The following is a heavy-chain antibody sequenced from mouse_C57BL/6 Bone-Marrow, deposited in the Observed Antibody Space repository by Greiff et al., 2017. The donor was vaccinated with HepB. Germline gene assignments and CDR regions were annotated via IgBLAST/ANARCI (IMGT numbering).Heavy chain of an antibody. D-gene: IGHD1-1*01. V-gene: IGHV5-4*03. J-gene: IGHJ2*01. CDR3: ARVITTVVVPFDY. CDR2: ISDGGSYT. Sequence: EVMLVESGGGLVKPGGSLKLSCAASGFTFSSYAMSWVRQTPEKRLEWVATISDGGSYTYYPDNVKGRFTISRDNAKNNLYLQMSHLKSEDTAMYYCARVITTVVVPFDYWGQGTTLTVSS. CDR1: GFTFSSYA.